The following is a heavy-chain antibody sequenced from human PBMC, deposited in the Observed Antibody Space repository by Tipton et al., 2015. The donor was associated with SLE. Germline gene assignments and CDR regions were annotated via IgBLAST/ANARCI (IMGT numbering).Heavy chain of an antibody. CDR1: GDSVSSGRYY. D-gene: IGHD4-17*01. J-gene: IGHJ6*02. V-gene: IGHV4-39*07. CDR3: ARGEYGDYVYTPYYYGMDV. CDR2: VFYTGST. Sequence: TLSLTCAVSGDSVSSGRYYWGWIRQPPGKGLEWIGTVFYTGSTHYNPSLQGRVTVSLDASNNLLSLKLGAVTAADTAVYYCARGEYGDYVYTPYYYGMDVWGQGTTVTVSS.